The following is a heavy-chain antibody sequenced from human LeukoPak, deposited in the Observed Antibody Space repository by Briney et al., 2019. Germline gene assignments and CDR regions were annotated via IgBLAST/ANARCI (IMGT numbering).Heavy chain of an antibody. Sequence: ASVKVSCKASGGTFSSYAISWVRQAPGQGLEWMGIINPSGGSTSYAQKFQGRVTMTRDTSTSTVYMELSSLRSEDTAVYYCARPADTAMVFWSFDYWGQGTLVTVSS. D-gene: IGHD5-18*01. CDR2: INPSGGST. V-gene: IGHV1-46*01. J-gene: IGHJ4*02. CDR1: GGTFSSYA. CDR3: ARPADTAMVFWSFDY.